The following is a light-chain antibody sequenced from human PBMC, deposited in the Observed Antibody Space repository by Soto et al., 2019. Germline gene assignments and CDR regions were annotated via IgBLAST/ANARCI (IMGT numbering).Light chain of an antibody. J-gene: IGKJ2*01. CDR3: QQRGNLPYT. V-gene: IGKV3-11*01. CDR2: DAS. Sequence: EIVLTQSPATLSLSPGERATLSCRASQSVSSYLAWYQQKPGQAPRLLIYDASNRATGIPARFSGSGSGTDFTRTISSLEPEDFAVYYCQQRGNLPYTFGQGTNLEIK. CDR1: QSVSSY.